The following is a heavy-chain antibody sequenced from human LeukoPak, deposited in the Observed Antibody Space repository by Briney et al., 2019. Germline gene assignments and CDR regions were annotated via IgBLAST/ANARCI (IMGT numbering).Heavy chain of an antibody. V-gene: IGHV4-59*08. CDR3: AREWLF. D-gene: IGHD6-19*01. CDR1: GRSISSYY. CDR2: IYYSGST. Sequence: SETLSLTCTVSGRSISSYYWSWIRQPPGKGLEWIGYIYYSGSTNYNPSLTSRVTISVDTSKNQFSLKLCSVTAADTAVYYCAREWLFWGQGTLVTVSS. J-gene: IGHJ4*02.